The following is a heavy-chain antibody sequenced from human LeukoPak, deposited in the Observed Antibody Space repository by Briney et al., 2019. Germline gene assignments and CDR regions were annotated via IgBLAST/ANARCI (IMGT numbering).Heavy chain of an antibody. CDR1: GYTFTGYY. CDR2: INPNSGGT. D-gene: IGHD6-19*01. CDR3: AKGRVVAGSKSLTYHWLDP. J-gene: IGHJ5*02. Sequence: ASVKVPCKASGYTFTGYYMHWVRQAPGQGLEWMGWINPNSGGTNYAQKFQGRVTMTRDTSISTAYMGLSRLRSDDTAVYYCAKGRVVAGSKSLTYHWLDPWGQGTLVTVSS. V-gene: IGHV1-2*02.